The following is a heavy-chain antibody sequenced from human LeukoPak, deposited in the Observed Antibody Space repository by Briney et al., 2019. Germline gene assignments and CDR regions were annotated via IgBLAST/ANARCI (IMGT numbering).Heavy chain of an antibody. D-gene: IGHD6-13*01. Sequence: SETLSLTCTVYGGSISSYYWSWIRQPPGKGLEWIGYIYYSGSTNYNPSLKSRVTISVDTSKNQFSLKLSSVTAADTAVYYCARARAAAGTNWFDPWGQGTLVTVSS. CDR3: ARARAAAGTNWFDP. CDR2: IYYSGST. CDR1: GGSISSYY. J-gene: IGHJ5*02. V-gene: IGHV4-59*01.